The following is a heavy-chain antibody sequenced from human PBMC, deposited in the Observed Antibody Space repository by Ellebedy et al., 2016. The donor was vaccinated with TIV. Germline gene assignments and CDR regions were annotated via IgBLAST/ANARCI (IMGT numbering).Heavy chain of an antibody. CDR2: ISHTGTRT. J-gene: IGHJ4*02. D-gene: IGHD3-22*01. CDR1: GFTFSSFA. CDR3: AKGRGGGSDSSAPRYYFDY. V-gene: IGHV3-23*01. Sequence: GESLKISCAASGFTFSSFAMTWVRQAPEKGLEWVSTISHTGTRTYYTDSVEGRFIISRDTSRKTLYLQMNGLRVEDTAIYYCAKGRGGGSDSSAPRYYFDYWGLGTLVTVSS.